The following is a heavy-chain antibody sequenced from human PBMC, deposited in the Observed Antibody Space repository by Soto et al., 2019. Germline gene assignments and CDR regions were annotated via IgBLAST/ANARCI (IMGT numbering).Heavy chain of an antibody. J-gene: IGHJ3*02. Sequence: GSLRLSCAGSGSTFTDFTMTWVRQAPGKGLEWVSAISGDGLSTYYAGSVKGRFTISRDNSKTTLYLQMNSLRAEDTAVYYCARRPDALDIWGRGTMVTVSS. CDR3: ARRPDALDI. V-gene: IGHV3-23*01. CDR1: GSTFTDFT. CDR2: ISGDGLST.